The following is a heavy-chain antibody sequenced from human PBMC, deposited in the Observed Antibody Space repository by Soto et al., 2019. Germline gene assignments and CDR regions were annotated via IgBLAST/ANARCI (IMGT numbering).Heavy chain of an antibody. V-gene: IGHV3-30-3*01. CDR2: ISYDGSNK. Sequence: QVQLVESGGGVVQPGRSLRLSCAASGFTFSSYAMHWVRQAPGKGLEWVAVISYDGSNKYYADSVKGRFTISRDNSKNTGYVEMDGVRAEDRGGYCGARGVRTNRYYYGSGSRSQGYNWFDPWGQGSLVTVSS. D-gene: IGHD3-10*01. CDR1: GFTFSSYA. CDR3: ARGVRTNRYYYGSGSRSQGYNWFDP. J-gene: IGHJ5*02.